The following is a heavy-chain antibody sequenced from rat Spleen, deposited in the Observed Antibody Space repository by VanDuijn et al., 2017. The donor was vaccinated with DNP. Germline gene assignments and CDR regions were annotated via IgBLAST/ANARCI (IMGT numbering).Heavy chain of an antibody. CDR1: GFTFSSYW. D-gene: IGHD1-1*01. J-gene: IGHJ4*01. CDR3: ARVGDLGYGGDGDVLDV. V-gene: IGHV5-31*01. CDR2: ITSGSGTT. Sequence: EVKLVESGGGLVQPGRSMKLSCVASGFTFSSYWMAWIRQVPGKGLEWFASITSGSGTTSYPDSVKVRFTISRDDAKDTLSLQMNSLRSEDTATYYCARVGDLGYGGDGDVLDVWGQGTSVTVSS.